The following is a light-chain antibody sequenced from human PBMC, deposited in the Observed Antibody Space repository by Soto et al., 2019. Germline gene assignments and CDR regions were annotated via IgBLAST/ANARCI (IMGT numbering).Light chain of an antibody. Sequence: GDRVTITCRASQTISTWMAWYQQKPGKAPKLLVYDASTLQSGVASRFSGSGSGTEFTLTISGLQPDDFATYYCQQYNSYPWTFGQGTKVDIK. CDR2: DAS. CDR3: QQYNSYPWT. J-gene: IGKJ1*01. CDR1: QTISTW. V-gene: IGKV1-5*01.